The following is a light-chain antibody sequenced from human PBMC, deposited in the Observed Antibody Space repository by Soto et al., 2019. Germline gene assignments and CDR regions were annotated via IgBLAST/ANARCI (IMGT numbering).Light chain of an antibody. V-gene: IGKV3D-15*01. CDR3: QQYAESPLT. CDR1: QNIRNN. CDR2: GAS. Sequence: EVVMTQSPASLSVSPGERATLSCRASQNIRNNLAWFQHKPGQAPRLLIYGASTRATGIPDRFRGSGSGTDFTLTVSRLESEDFAVYYCQQYAESPLTFGGGTKVEIK. J-gene: IGKJ4*01.